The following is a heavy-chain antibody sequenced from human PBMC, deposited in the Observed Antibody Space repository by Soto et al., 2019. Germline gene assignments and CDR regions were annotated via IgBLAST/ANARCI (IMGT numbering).Heavy chain of an antibody. Sequence: SETLSLTCTVSGASISSYYWSWIRQPPGKGLEWIGYIYYSGSTNYNPSLKSRVTISVDTSKNQFSLKLSSVTATDTAVYYCARRYGSAIDEWGQGTVVTLS. CDR2: IYYSGST. CDR3: ARRYGSAIDE. J-gene: IGHJ4*02. D-gene: IGHD1-26*01. V-gene: IGHV4-59*08. CDR1: GASISSYY.